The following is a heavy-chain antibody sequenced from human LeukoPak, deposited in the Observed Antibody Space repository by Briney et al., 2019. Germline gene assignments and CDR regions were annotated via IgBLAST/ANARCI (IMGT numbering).Heavy chain of an antibody. V-gene: IGHV3-30*02. D-gene: IGHD6-13*01. CDR1: GFTFSSYG. J-gene: IGHJ4*02. Sequence: GGSLRLSCAASGFTFSSYGMHWVRQAPGKGLEWVAFIRYDGSNKYYADSVKGRFTISRDDSKNTLYLQMNSLRAEDTAVYYCAKGMYSSSWYFDYWGQGTLVTVSS. CDR3: AKGMYSSSWYFDY. CDR2: IRYDGSNK.